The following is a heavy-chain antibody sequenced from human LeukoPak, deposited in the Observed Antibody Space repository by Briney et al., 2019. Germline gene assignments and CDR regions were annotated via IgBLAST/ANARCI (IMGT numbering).Heavy chain of an antibody. Sequence: PGRSLRLSCAVSGFTFSSYAMHWVRQAPGKGLEWVAVISYDGSNKYYADSVKGRFTISRDNSKNTLYLQMNSLRAEDTAVYYCARGPHGYCSSTSCYSSFDYWGQGTLVTVSS. V-gene: IGHV3-30-3*01. D-gene: IGHD2-2*03. CDR3: ARGPHGYCSSTSCYSSFDY. CDR1: GFTFSSYA. CDR2: ISYDGSNK. J-gene: IGHJ4*02.